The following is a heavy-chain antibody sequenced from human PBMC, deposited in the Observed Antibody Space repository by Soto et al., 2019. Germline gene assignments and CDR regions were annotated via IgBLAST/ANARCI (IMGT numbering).Heavy chain of an antibody. CDR3: ARGRSTSGYPNFDP. V-gene: IGHV4-30-2*01. Sequence: SETLSLTCAVSGDSIITGDFSWNWIRQPPGKGLEWVGYIYHEGSTYYNPSLKGRATISVDRSKNYFSLKLSSVTAADTGVYFCARGRSTSGYPNFDPWGQGTPVTVSS. J-gene: IGHJ5*02. CDR2: IYHEGST. D-gene: IGHD3-22*01. CDR1: GDSIITGDFS.